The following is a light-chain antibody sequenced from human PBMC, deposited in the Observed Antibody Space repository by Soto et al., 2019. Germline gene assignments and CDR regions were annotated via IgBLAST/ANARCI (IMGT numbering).Light chain of an antibody. CDR2: RTS. Sequence: EIDLTQSPGTSSLSPGETATIPCSASHTVVTNFLALYQQTPGQAPWLLMFRTSNRATHIPDLFGGSGSGTDLTLTISRLEPEDVAVYYCQHYSRTFPWTFGQGAKVNIK. CDR1: HTVVTNF. V-gene: IGKV3-20*01. J-gene: IGKJ1*01. CDR3: QHYSRTFPWT.